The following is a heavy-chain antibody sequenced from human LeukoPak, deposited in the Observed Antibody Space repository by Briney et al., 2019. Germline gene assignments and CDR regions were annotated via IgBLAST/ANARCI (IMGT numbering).Heavy chain of an antibody. CDR1: GGSISSHY. V-gene: IGHV4-59*11. J-gene: IGHJ3*02. CDR3: ARREEYSSSSFAFDI. Sequence: SETLSLTCTVSGGSISSHYWSWIRQPPGRGLEWIGYIYYSGSTNYNPSLKSRVTISVDTSKNQFSLKLSSVTAADTAVYYCARREEYSSSSFAFDIWGQGTMITVSS. D-gene: IGHD6-6*01. CDR2: IYYSGST.